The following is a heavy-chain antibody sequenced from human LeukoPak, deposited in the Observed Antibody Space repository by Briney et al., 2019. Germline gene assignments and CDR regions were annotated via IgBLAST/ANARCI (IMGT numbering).Heavy chain of an antibody. CDR3: ARGSRFGVVERDAFDI. D-gene: IGHD3-3*01. V-gene: IGHV3-21*01. CDR2: ISISSNYI. J-gene: IGHJ3*02. CDR1: GFTFSRYS. Sequence: GGSLRLSCAASGFTFSRYSMNWVRQAPGKGLEWVSSISISSNYIYYTDSLRGRFTISRDNAKNSLYLQMNSLRAEDTAVYYCARGSRFGVVERDAFDIWGQGTMVTVSS.